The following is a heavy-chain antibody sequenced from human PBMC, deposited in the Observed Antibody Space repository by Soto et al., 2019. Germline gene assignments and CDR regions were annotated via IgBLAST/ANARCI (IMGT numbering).Heavy chain of an antibody. CDR3: AKDRSSSGWYFDL. J-gene: IGHJ2*01. CDR2: ISGSGGST. V-gene: IGHV3-23*01. CDR1: GFTFSSYA. Sequence: EVQLLESGGGLVQPGGSLRLSCAASGFTFSSYAMSWVRQAPGKGLEWVSAISGSGGSTYYADSVKGRFTISRDNSENTLYLQMNSLRAEDTAVYYCAKDRSSSGWYFDLWGRGTLVTVSS. D-gene: IGHD6-6*01.